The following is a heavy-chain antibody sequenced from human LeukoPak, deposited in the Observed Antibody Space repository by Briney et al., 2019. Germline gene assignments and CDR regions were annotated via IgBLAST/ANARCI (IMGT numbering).Heavy chain of an antibody. CDR2: IWYDGSNK. V-gene: IGHV3-33*01. D-gene: IGHD6-19*01. CDR1: GFTFSSYG. Sequence: GGSLILSCAASGFTFSSYGMHWVRQAPGKGLEWVAVIWYDGSNKYYADSVKGRFTISRDNSKNTLYLQMNSLRAEDTAVYYCARDGEAVAGSFDYWGQGTLVTVSS. CDR3: ARDGEAVAGSFDY. J-gene: IGHJ4*02.